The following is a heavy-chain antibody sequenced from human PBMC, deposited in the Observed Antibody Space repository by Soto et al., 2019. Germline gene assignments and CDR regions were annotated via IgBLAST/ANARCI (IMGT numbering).Heavy chain of an antibody. CDR3: ARGIFDGSGSYYPNWFDP. J-gene: IGHJ5*02. CDR1: GGTFSSYI. V-gene: IGHV1-69*02. D-gene: IGHD3-10*01. CDR2: IIPILGIA. Sequence: SVKVSCKASGGTFSSYIISWVRQAPGQGLEWMGRIIPILGIANYAQKFQGRVTITADKSTSTAYMELSSLRSEDTAVYYCARGIFDGSGSYYPNWFDPWGQGTLVTVSS.